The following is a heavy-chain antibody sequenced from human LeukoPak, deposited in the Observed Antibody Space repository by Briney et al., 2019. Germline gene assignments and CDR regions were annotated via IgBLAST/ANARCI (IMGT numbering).Heavy chain of an antibody. CDR1: GGSISSSGYC. V-gene: IGHV4-39*01. CDR2: IYYSGST. CDR3: TRLNDYAWYFDL. D-gene: IGHD4-17*01. Sequence: PSETLSLTCTVSGGSISSSGYCWGWIRQPPGKGLEWIGSIYYSGSTYYNPSLKSRVTISVDTSKNQFSLKLSSVTAADTAVYYCTRLNDYAWYFDLWGRGTLVTVSS. J-gene: IGHJ2*01.